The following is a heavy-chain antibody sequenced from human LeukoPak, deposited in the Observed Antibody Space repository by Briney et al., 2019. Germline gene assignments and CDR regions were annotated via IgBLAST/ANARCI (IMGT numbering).Heavy chain of an antibody. CDR1: GYIFTSNY. CDR2: IYPRDGST. J-gene: IGHJ4*02. V-gene: IGHV1-46*01. CDR3: ARDQEGFDY. Sequence: ASVKVSCKASGYIFTSNYIHWVRQAPGQGLEWMGMIYPRDGSTSYAQRIQDRVTVTRDTSTSTVHMEPSGLRSEDTAVYYCARDQEGFDYWGQGTQVTVSS.